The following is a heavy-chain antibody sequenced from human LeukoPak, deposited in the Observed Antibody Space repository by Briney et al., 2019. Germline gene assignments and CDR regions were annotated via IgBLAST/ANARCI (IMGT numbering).Heavy chain of an antibody. Sequence: GESLKISCKGSGYSFTSYGISWVRQAPGQGLEWMGWISAYNGNTNYAQKLQGRVTMTTDTSTSTAYMELRSLRSDDTAVYYCARDRHDYGDQNWFDPWGQGTLVTVSS. CDR1: GYSFTSYG. J-gene: IGHJ5*02. CDR3: ARDRHDYGDQNWFDP. CDR2: ISAYNGNT. D-gene: IGHD4-17*01. V-gene: IGHV1-18*01.